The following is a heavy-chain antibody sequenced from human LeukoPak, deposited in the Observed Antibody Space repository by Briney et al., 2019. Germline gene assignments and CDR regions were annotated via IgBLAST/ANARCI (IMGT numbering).Heavy chain of an antibody. J-gene: IGHJ3*02. CDR3: AREAVANDAFDI. CDR1: GGSISSGSYY. V-gene: IGHV4-61*02. Sequence: PSETLSLTCTVSGGSISSGSYYWSWIRRPAGKGLEWIGRIYTSGSTNYNPSLQSRVTISVDTSKKKFSLKLSSVTAADTAVYYCAREAVANDAFDIWGQGTMVTVSS. CDR2: IYTSGST. D-gene: IGHD5-12*01.